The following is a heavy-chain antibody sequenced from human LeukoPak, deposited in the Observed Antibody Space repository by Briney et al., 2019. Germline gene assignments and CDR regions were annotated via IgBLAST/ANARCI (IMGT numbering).Heavy chain of an antibody. D-gene: IGHD3-22*01. Sequence: VGSLRLSCAASGFTFSSYWMHWVRQAPGKGLVWVSRIKCDGSTNYADSVKGRFTISRDNAKNTVSLQMNSLRAEDTGVYYCARAPSEIGGYYPEYFRHWGQGTLVTVSS. CDR2: IKCDGST. CDR3: ARAPSEIGGYYPEYFRH. V-gene: IGHV3-74*01. CDR1: GFTFSSYW. J-gene: IGHJ1*01.